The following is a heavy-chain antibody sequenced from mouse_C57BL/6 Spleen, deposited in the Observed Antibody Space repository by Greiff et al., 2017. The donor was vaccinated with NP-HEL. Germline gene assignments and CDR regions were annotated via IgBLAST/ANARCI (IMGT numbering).Heavy chain of an antibody. CDR1: GYTFTSYW. CDR2: IDPSDSYT. Sequence: QVQLQQPGAELVMPGASVKLSCKASGYTFTSYWMHWVKQRPGQGLEWIGEIDPSDSYTNYNQKFKGKSTLTVDKSSSTAYMQLSSLTSEDSAVYYCARGWDGAFAYWGQGTLVTVSA. J-gene: IGHJ3*01. D-gene: IGHD4-1*01. V-gene: IGHV1-69*01. CDR3: ARGWDGAFAY.